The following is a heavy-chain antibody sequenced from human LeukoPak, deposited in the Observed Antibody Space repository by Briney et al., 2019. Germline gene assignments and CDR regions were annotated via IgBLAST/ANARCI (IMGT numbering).Heavy chain of an antibody. CDR3: GGSGSYYNNDY. CDR2: ISGSGGST. J-gene: IGHJ4*02. V-gene: IGHV3-23*01. D-gene: IGHD3-10*01. CDR1: GFTFSSYA. Sequence: PGGSLRLSCAASGFTFSSYAMSWVRQAPGKRLEWVSAISGSGGSTYYADSVKGRFTISRDNSKNTLYLQMNSLRAEDTAVYYCGGSGSYYNNDYWGQGTLVTVSS.